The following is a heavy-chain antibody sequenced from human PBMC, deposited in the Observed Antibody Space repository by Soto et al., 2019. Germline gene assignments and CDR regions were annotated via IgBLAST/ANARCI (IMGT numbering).Heavy chain of an antibody. D-gene: IGHD3-10*01. CDR2: IYYSGST. J-gene: IGHJ1*01. CDR3: ASTSSGGFQH. CDR1: GGSISSYY. V-gene: IGHV4-59*01. Sequence: QVQLQESGPGLVKPSETLSLTCTVSGGSISSYYWSWIRQPPGKGLEWIGYIYYSGSTNYNPSLKSRVTISVDTSKNQFSLKLSSVTAADTAVYYCASTSSGGFQHWGQGTLVTVSS.